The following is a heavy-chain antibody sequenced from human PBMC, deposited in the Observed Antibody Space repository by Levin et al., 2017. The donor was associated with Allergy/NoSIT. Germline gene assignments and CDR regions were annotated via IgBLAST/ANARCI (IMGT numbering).Heavy chain of an antibody. CDR3: ARAEVYYDILTGYYPHRTYAFDI. CDR2: INAGNGNT. CDR1: GYTFTSYA. J-gene: IGHJ3*02. Sequence: ASVKVSCKASGYTFTSYAMHWVRQAPGQRLEWMGWINAGNGNTKYSQKLQGRVTITRDTSASTAYMELSSLRSEDTAVYYCARAEVYYDILTGYYPHRTYAFDIWGQGTMVTVSS. V-gene: IGHV1-3*01. D-gene: IGHD3-9*01.